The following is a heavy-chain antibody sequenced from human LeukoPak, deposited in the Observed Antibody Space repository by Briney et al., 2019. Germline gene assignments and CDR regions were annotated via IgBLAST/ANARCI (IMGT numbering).Heavy chain of an antibody. V-gene: IGHV5-51*01. D-gene: IGHD3-22*01. CDR2: IYPGDSDT. CDR1: GYSFTSYW. J-gene: IGHJ3*02. Sequence: GESLKISCKGSGYSFTSYWIGWVRQMPGKGLEWMGIIYPGDSDTRYSPSFQGQVTISADKSISTAYLQWSSLKASDTAMYYCARRTTYYYDSSGRASGRAFDIWGQGTMVTVSS. CDR3: ARRTTYYYDSSGRASGRAFDI.